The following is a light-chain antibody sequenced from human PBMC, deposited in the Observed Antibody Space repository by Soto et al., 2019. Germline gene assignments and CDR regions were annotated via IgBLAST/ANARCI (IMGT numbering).Light chain of an antibody. CDR1: SSNIGNNY. Sequence: QSVLTQPPLVSAAPGQKVTISCTGSSSNIGNNYVSWYQQLPGTAPKLLIYDSNKRPSGIPDRFSGSKSGTSATLGITGLQTGDEADYYCGTWDSSLSAVVFGGGTKLTV. V-gene: IGLV1-51*01. J-gene: IGLJ2*01. CDR3: GTWDSSLSAVV. CDR2: DSN.